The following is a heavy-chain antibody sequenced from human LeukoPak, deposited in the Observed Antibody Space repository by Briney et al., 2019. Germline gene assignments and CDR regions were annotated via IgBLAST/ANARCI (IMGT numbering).Heavy chain of an antibody. CDR1: GDSISSYY. V-gene: IGHV4-59*01. Sequence: SETLSLICTVSGDSISSYYWRWIRQPPGKGLEWIGYIYYSGGTNFNPSLQSRVTMSVDTSKNHFSLRLSSVTAADTAVYYCARGRGYSGYDLDWYFDLWGRGTLVTVSS. CDR3: ARGRGYSGYDLDWYFDL. J-gene: IGHJ2*01. CDR2: IYYSGGT. D-gene: IGHD5-12*01.